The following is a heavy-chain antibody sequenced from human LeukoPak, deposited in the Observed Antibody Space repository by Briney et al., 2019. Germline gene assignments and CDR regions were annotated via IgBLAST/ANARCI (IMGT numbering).Heavy chain of an antibody. V-gene: IGHV3-30-3*01. CDR3: ARGSGGSSGSYYPFDY. D-gene: IGHD1-26*01. Sequence: GRSLRLSCAASGFTFSSYAMHWVRQAPGKGLEWVAVISYDGSNKYYADSVKGRFTISRDNSKNTLYLQMNSLRAEDTAVYYCARGSGGSSGSYYPFDYWGQGTLVTVYS. CDR1: GFTFSSYA. J-gene: IGHJ4*02. CDR2: ISYDGSNK.